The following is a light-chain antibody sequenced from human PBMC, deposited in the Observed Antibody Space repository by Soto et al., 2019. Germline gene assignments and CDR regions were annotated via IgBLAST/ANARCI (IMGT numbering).Light chain of an antibody. V-gene: IGKV3-15*01. CDR1: QGVSSH. CDR2: YAS. J-gene: IGKJ4*01. Sequence: EIVMTQSPATLSVSPGERATLSCRASQGVSSHLAWYQQQPGQAPRLLIYYASTRATTIPARFSGSGSGTEFTLTISSLQSEDFAVYYCQQYNDCPLTFGGGTKVQIK. CDR3: QQYNDCPLT.